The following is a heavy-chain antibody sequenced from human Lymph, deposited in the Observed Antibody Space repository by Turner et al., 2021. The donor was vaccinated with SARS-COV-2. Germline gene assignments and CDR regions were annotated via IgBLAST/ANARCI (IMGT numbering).Heavy chain of an antibody. D-gene: IGHD1-7*01. CDR2: IKSKTDYGTT. Sequence: EVQQVGSGGGLVMRGACLRLSCAASVFTFTSAWMTWVRQVPGKGLKWFGRIKSKTDYGTTYYTVPVKGRFTISRDDSKTTLYQKLNSMKTEDSAVYYCSKGWFTGTYGDSFDYLGQGTLVTVYS. V-gene: IGHV3-15*01. J-gene: IGHJ4*02. CDR1: VFTFTSAW. CDR3: SKGWFTGTYGDSFDY.